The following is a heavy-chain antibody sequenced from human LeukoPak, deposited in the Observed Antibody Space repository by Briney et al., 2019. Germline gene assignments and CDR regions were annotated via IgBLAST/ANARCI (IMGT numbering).Heavy chain of an antibody. D-gene: IGHD2-8*01. V-gene: IGHV3-23*01. Sequence: GGSLRLSCAASGFTFSSYAMSWVRQAPGKGLEWVSAISGSSGSTYYADSVKGRFTISRDNSKNTLYLQMNSLRAEDTAVYYCAKSGIVLMVYAIIPPYFDYWGQGTLVTVSS. CDR3: AKSGIVLMVYAIIPPYFDY. CDR1: GFTFSSYA. CDR2: ISGSSGST. J-gene: IGHJ4*02.